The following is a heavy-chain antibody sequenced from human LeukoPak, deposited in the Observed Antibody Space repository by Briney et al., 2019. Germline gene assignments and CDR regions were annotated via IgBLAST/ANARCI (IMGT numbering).Heavy chain of an antibody. Sequence: PGGSLRLSCAASGFTFSSYAMSWVRQAPGKGLEWVSAISGSGGSTYYADSVKGRFTISRDNSKNTLYLQMNSLRAEDTAVYYCAKDLAYDYVLGSYQRDYWGQGTLVTVSS. CDR3: AKDLAYDYVLGSYQRDY. CDR1: GFTFSSYA. J-gene: IGHJ4*02. CDR2: ISGSGGST. V-gene: IGHV3-23*01. D-gene: IGHD3-16*02.